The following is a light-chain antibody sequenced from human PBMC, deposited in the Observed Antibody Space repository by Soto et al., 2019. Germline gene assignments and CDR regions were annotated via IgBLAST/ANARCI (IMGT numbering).Light chain of an antibody. CDR2: SAS. V-gene: IGKV3-20*01. CDR1: QPVDGTY. Sequence: VLTQSPGTLSLSPGERATLSCKASQPVDGTYLAWYQQKPGQAPTILIYSASTRASGTPDRVSGSGSGADFTITISRLEPEDLAVYYCQLYGKSRGYTFGQGTKLQI. CDR3: QLYGKSRGYT. J-gene: IGKJ2*01.